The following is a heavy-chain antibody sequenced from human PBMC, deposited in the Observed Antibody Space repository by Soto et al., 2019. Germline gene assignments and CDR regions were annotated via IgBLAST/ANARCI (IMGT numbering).Heavy chain of an antibody. CDR3: ARSRLMVYANTPLYYYYYGMDV. Sequence: PSETLSLTCTVSGGSVSSGSYYWSWIRQPPGKGLEWIGYIYYSGSTNYNPSLKSRVTISVDTSKNQFSLKLSSVTAADTAVYYCARSRLMVYANTPLYYYYYGMDVWGQGTTVTVSS. V-gene: IGHV4-61*01. J-gene: IGHJ6*02. CDR1: GGSVSSGSYY. CDR2: IYYSGST. D-gene: IGHD2-8*01.